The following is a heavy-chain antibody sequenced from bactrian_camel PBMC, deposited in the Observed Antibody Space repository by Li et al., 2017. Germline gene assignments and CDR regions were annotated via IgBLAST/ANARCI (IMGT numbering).Heavy chain of an antibody. J-gene: IGHJ4*01. CDR3: AADLVTGGNWRSIDHWSY. D-gene: IGHD7*01. V-gene: IGHV3S1*01. Sequence: VQLVESGGGSVQAGGSLSLSCATRGYTRRSGCLAWFRQSPGKEREGVASIYTGGGGPYYADSVKGRFTISQDDAKNTLYLQMNALKPEDTAMYYCAADLVTGGNWRSIDHWSYWGQGTQVTVS. CDR1: GYTRRSGC. CDR2: IYTGGGGP.